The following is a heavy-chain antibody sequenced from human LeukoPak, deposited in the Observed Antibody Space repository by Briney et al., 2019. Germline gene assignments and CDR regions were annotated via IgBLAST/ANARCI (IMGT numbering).Heavy chain of an antibody. J-gene: IGHJ4*02. CDR1: GFTFSSYA. CDR3: AKEVGPDLGA. V-gene: IGHV3-33*06. D-gene: IGHD1-26*01. CDR2: IWYDGSKT. Sequence: GGSLRLSCAASGFTFSSYAIHWVREPPGKGLEWVAIIWYDGSKTYYAESVKGRFTISRDNSNNMAYLQMSSLRVEDTAVYFCAKEVGPDLGAWGQGTLVTVSS.